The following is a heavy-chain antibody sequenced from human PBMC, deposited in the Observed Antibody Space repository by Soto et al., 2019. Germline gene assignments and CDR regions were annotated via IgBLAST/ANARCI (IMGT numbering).Heavy chain of an antibody. D-gene: IGHD6-6*01. CDR1: GYTFTNND. CDR2: MSTNTNTT. Sequence: ASVKVSCKASGYTFTNNDINWVRQAPGQGLEWIGWMSTNTNTTDSAEVFEGRVSLTWDTSISTAYMQLNSLKIDDTAVYYCAREVVETSSLWLDPWGQGTLVTVSS. CDR3: AREVVETSSLWLDP. V-gene: IGHV1-8*01. J-gene: IGHJ5*02.